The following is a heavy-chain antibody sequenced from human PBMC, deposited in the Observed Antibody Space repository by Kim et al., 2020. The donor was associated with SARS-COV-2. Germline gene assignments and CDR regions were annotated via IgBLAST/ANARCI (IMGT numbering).Heavy chain of an antibody. CDR3: TRGTGYSSNWFDY. Sequence: RSSPSFQGQVTISADKSISTAYLQWSSLEASDTAMYYCTRGTGYSSNWFDYWGQGTLVTVSS. V-gene: IGHV5-51*01. D-gene: IGHD6-13*01. J-gene: IGHJ4*02.